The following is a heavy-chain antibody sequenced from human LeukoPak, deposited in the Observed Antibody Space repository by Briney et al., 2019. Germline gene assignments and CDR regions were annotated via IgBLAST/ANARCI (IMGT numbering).Heavy chain of an antibody. Sequence: ASVNVSCKASGYTFTSYAMHWVRQAPGQRLEWMGWINAGNGNTKYSQKFQGRVTITRDTSASTAYMELSSLRSEDTAVYYCARAQDPAKYCSSTSCLYGMDVWGQGTTVTVSS. CDR1: GYTFTSYA. D-gene: IGHD2-2*01. J-gene: IGHJ6*02. V-gene: IGHV1-3*01. CDR2: INAGNGNT. CDR3: ARAQDPAKYCSSTSCLYGMDV.